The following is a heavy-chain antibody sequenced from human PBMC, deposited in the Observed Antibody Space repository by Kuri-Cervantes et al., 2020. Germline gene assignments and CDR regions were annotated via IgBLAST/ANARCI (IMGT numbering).Heavy chain of an antibody. Sequence: GESLKISCAASGFPFSSYGMHWVRQAPGKGLEWVAVIWYDGSNKYYADSVKGRFTISRDNSKNTLYLQMNSLRAEDTAVYYCARDDAVAGQGGYYYYYGMDVWGQGTTVTVSS. CDR1: GFPFSSYG. J-gene: IGHJ6*02. CDR2: IWYDGSNK. D-gene: IGHD4-23*01. CDR3: ARDDAVAGQGGYYYYYGMDV. V-gene: IGHV3-33*01.